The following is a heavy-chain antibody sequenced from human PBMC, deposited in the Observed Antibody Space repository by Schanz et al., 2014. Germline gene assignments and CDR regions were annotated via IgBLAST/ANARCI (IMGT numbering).Heavy chain of an antibody. CDR1: RFTVTNAW. Sequence: TCAASRFTVTNAWMSWVRQAPGKGLEWISYITYNGGTIYYADSVKGRFTISRDNAKNSLYLEMNRLRAEDTALYYCVKGRCGELSAFDIWGKAKMXKVSS. D-gene: IGHD3-10*01. J-gene: IGHJ3*02. CDR3: VKGRCGELSAFDI. CDR2: ITYNGGTI. V-gene: IGHV3-11*04.